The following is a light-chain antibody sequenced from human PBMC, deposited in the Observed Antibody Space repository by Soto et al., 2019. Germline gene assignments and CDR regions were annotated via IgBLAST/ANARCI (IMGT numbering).Light chain of an antibody. V-gene: IGKV3-15*01. CDR1: QSVSSN. Sequence: EAVMTQSPATLSVSPGERPTLSCRASQSVSSNIAWYQQKPGQAHRLLIYDASTRATGIPARFSGSGSGTEFTLTISSLQSEDFAVYYCQQYNTWPLTFGPGTKVDIK. J-gene: IGKJ3*01. CDR2: DAS. CDR3: QQYNTWPLT.